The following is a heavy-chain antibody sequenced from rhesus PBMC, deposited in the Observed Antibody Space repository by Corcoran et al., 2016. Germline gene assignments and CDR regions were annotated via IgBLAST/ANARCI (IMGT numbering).Heavy chain of an antibody. CDR1: GLMFSSSS. J-gene: IGHJ4*01. Sequence: EVQLVESGGGLVQPGGSLRLSCAASGLMFSSSSIHWVRQASGKGLEWVGRIRDKSSNYETGYAASVKGRFTISRDDSKNTAYLQMNGLKTEDTAVYYCRTAAATFDSWGQGILVTVSS. CDR2: IRDKSSNYET. CDR3: RTAAATFDS. V-gene: IGHV3-118*01. D-gene: IGHD6-25*01.